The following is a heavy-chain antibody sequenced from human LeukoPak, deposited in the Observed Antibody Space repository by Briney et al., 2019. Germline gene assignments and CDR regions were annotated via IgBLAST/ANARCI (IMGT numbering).Heavy chain of an antibody. CDR2: ITRSSTTI. D-gene: IGHD3-3*01. Sequence: PGGSLRLSCATSGFIFSDYTMSWVRQAPGKGLEWLSYITRSSTTIYYADSGKGRFIISRDKAKNSLYLQMNSLRVEDTAVYYCARGGTPYSDFWGGQWVDYWGQGTLVTVSS. J-gene: IGHJ4*02. V-gene: IGHV3-48*01. CDR1: GFIFSDYT. CDR3: ARGGTPYSDFWGGQWVDY.